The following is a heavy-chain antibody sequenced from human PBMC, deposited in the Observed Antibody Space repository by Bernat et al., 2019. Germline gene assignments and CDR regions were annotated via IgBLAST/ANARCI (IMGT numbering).Heavy chain of an antibody. CDR1: GYTFTDYY. J-gene: IGHJ6*02. CDR3: AIDGGKTGLARGMDV. D-gene: IGHD3-16*01. V-gene: IGHV1-2*04. Sequence: QVQLVQSGAEVKNPGASVKVSCKASGYTFTDYYVHWVRQSPGQGLEWMGWINPNSGGANYAQNLQGWVTMTRVTANSAAYMELRILKSEDTAVYYSAIDGGKTGLARGMDVWGQGTTVTVSS. CDR2: INPNSGGA.